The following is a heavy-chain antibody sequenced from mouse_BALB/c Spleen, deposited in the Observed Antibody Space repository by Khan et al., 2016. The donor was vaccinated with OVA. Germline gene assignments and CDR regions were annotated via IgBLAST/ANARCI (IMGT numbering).Heavy chain of an antibody. CDR2: IYPGAGSS. V-gene: IGHV1S56*01. CDR1: GYTFTAYD. Sequence: QVQLLQSGPELVKPGAVVKISCKASGYTFTAYDINWLQQRPGQGLEWIGRIYPGAGSSNYTENFKGQATLTADKSSNTAYMQLSSLTSEKSAVYYCAREGLRGVGLDSWGQGTSVSVSS. J-gene: IGHJ4*01. CDR3: AREGLRGVGLDS. D-gene: IGHD2-4*01.